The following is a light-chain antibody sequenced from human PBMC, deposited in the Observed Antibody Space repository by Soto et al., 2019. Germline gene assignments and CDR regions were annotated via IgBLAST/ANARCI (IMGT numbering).Light chain of an antibody. CDR2: DTS. J-gene: IGLJ1*01. Sequence: QAVVTQEPSLTVSPGGTVTLTCGSSTGAVTSGHYPYWFQQKPGQAPRTLIYDTSKKHFWTPARFSGSLLGGKAALTLPGAQPEDEADYYCLLSYSGARPYVFGSGTKVTVL. V-gene: IGLV7-46*01. CDR3: LLSYSGARPYV. CDR1: TGAVTSGHY.